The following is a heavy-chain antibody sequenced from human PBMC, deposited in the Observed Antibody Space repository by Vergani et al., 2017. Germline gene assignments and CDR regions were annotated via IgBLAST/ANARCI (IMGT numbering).Heavy chain of an antibody. CDR1: GFSFSSHA. CDR3: AKAGSVTAGSLQYDYYMDV. Sequence: QVQLAESGGGRVQPGRSLRLSCAASGFSFSSHAIHWLRQAQGKGLEWVAVISNDGSKKYYADSVKGRFTISRDNAKNTLDLQMNSLRTQDTAVYYCAKAGSVTAGSLQYDYYMDVWGKGTTVTVS. CDR2: ISNDGSKK. D-gene: IGHD3-10*01. J-gene: IGHJ6*03. V-gene: IGHV3-30*18.